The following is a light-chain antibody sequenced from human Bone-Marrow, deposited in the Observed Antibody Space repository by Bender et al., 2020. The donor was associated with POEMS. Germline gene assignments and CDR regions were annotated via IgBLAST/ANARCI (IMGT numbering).Light chain of an antibody. J-gene: IGLJ3*02. CDR2: EDT. CDR3: CSYAGGSTHWV. CDR1: SSDVGSYNL. Sequence: QSALTQPASLSGSPGQSITISCTGTSSDVGSYNLVSWYQQHPGKAPKFIIYEDTKRPSGVSNRFSGSKSGNTASLTISGLQTEDEADYYCCSYAGGSTHWVFGGGTKLTVL. V-gene: IGLV2-23*01.